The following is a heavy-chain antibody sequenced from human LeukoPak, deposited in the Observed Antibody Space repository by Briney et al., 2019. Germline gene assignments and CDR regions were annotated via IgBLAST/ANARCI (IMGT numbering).Heavy chain of an antibody. CDR3: ARVRAADFDY. J-gene: IGHJ4*02. D-gene: IGHD6-13*01. CDR1: GGSISSSSYY. V-gene: IGHV4-39*07. CDR2: IYYSGST. Sequence: SETLSLTCTVSGGSISSSSYYWGWIRQPPGKGLEWIGSIYYSGSTYYNPSLKSRVTISVDTSKNQFSLKLSSVTAADTAVYYCARVRAADFDYWGQGTLVTVSS.